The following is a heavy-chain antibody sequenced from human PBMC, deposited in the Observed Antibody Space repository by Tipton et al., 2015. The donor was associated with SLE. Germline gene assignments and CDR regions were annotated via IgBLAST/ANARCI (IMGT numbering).Heavy chain of an antibody. Sequence: SLRLSCVGSGFTFRTYSMSWVRQVAGKGLEWVSTVSGGGGSTNYADSVRGRFTISRDNAKSTLYLQMNSLRAEDTAVYYCGTTSTDYGMDVWGQGTTVTVSS. J-gene: IGHJ6*02. CDR1: GFTFRTYS. D-gene: IGHD2-8*02. CDR2: VSGGGGST. CDR3: GTTSTDYGMDV. V-gene: IGHV3-23*01.